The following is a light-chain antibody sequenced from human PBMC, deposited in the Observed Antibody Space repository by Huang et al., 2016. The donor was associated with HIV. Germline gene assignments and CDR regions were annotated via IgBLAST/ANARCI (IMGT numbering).Light chain of an antibody. CDR1: QSVLYSSKNRNY. V-gene: IGKV4-1*01. J-gene: IGKJ4*01. Sequence: DIVMTQSPNSLAVSLGERSTINCKSSQSVLYSSKNRNYLAWYQQKPGQPPKLLIYWASTRESGVPDLFSGSGSATDFTLTIRSLQAEDVAVYYCQQYYSVPPSCGGGTKVEI. CDR3: QQYYSVPPS. CDR2: WAS.